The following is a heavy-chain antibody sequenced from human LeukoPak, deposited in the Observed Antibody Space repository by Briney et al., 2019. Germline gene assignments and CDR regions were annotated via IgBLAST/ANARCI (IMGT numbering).Heavy chain of an antibody. V-gene: IGHV3-48*03. CDR2: MSSSGSTI. J-gene: IGHJ4*02. CDR1: GFTFSNYE. CDR3: ARDWSHGLDY. Sequence: PGGSLRLSCAASGFTFSNYEMNWVRQAPGKGLEWVSYMSSSGSTIYYADSVKGRFTISRDNAKNSLYLQMNSLRAEDTAVYYCARDWSHGLDYWGQGTLVTVSS.